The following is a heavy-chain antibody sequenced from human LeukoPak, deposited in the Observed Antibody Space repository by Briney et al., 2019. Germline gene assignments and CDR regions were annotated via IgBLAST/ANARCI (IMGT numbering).Heavy chain of an antibody. CDR1: GFTFSSYS. CDR2: ISSSSSTI. V-gene: IGHV3-48*01. Sequence: GGSLRLSCAASGFTFSSYSMNWVRQAPGKGLEWVSYISSSSSTIYYADSVKGRFTISRDNAKNSLYLRMNSLRAEDTAVYYCARERSINPYYMDVWGKGTTVTVSS. D-gene: IGHD3-9*01. CDR3: ARERSINPYYMDV. J-gene: IGHJ6*03.